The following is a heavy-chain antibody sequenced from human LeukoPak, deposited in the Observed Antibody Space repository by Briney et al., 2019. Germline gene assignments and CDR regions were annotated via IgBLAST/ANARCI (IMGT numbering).Heavy chain of an antibody. J-gene: IGHJ4*02. CDR3: AREEWELGGHDY. CDR1: GYTFTGYY. CDR2: INPNSGGT. Sequence: ASVKVSCKASGYTFTGYYMHWVRQAPGQGLEWMGRINPNSGGTNYAQKFQGRVTMTRDTSISTAYVELSRLRSDDTAVYYCAREEWELGGHDYWGQGTLVTVSS. D-gene: IGHD1-26*01. V-gene: IGHV1-2*06.